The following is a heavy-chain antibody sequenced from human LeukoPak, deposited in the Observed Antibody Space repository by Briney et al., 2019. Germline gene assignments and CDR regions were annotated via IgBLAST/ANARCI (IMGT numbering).Heavy chain of an antibody. J-gene: IGHJ4*02. Sequence: GGSLRLSCAVSGFMFSNYGLHWVRQAPGEGLEWVSLISYDGRDIQYAHSVKGRFTISRDNSKNTLYLQMNSLRAEDTAVYYCAKDRSSSNTNFDYWGQGTLVTVSS. CDR3: AKDRSSSNTNFDY. D-gene: IGHD2-2*01. CDR2: ISYDGRDI. CDR1: GFMFSNYG. V-gene: IGHV3-30*04.